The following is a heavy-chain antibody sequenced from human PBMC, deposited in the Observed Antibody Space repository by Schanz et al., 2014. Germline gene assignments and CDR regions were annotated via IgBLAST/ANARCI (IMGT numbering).Heavy chain of an antibody. CDR2: ISYDGSNK. J-gene: IGHJ4*02. V-gene: IGHV3-30-3*01. CDR1: GFTFSSYA. D-gene: IGHD2-15*01. CDR3: ARDRGYCSGGSCLTFDY. Sequence: VQLLESGGGLVQPGGSLRLSCAASGFTFSSYAMSWVRQAPGKGLEWVAVISYDGSNKYYADSVKGRFTISRDNSKNTLYLQMNTLRAEDTAVYYCARDRGYCSGGSCLTFDYWGQGTLVNDSS.